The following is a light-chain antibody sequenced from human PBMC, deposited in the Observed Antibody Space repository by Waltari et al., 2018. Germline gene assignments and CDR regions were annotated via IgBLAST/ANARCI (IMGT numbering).Light chain of an antibody. J-gene: IGLJ2*01. Sequence: QVMVTQSPSASASLGASVKLTCTLISGHSSYALPWHPQQPEKGPRFLMNLDSDGSHTKGDGIPDRFSGSSSGAERYLTISSLQSEDEADYYCQTWGTGIRVFGGGTKLTVL. CDR1: SGHSSYA. CDR3: QTWGTGIRV. CDR2: LDSDGSH. V-gene: IGLV4-69*01.